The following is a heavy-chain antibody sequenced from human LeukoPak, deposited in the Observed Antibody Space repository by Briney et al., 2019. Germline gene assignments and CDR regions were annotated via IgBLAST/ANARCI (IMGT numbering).Heavy chain of an antibody. CDR3: ATGGGWVPSFGVVTHIDV. D-gene: IGHD3-3*01. CDR1: GFTFSGYW. Sequence: PGGSLRLSCAACGFTFSGYWMHWVRQGPEKGLELVSRIDNDGHGILYADSVKGRFTTSRDNAKNTLYLQMNSLRFGDTAVYYCATGGGWVPSFGVVTHIDVWGKGTTVTVSS. J-gene: IGHJ6*03. V-gene: IGHV3-74*03. CDR2: IDNDGHGI.